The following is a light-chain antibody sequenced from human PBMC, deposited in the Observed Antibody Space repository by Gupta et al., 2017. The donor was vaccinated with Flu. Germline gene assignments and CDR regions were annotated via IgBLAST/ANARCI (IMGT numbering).Light chain of an antibody. V-gene: IGKV3-15*01. Sequence: EIVLTQSPAPLSVSPGERATRFCRASQSVRSFLAWYQQKPGQAPRLLISDASTRATGIPARFSAGGSGTEFTLTISNLQSEDYAVYYCQQYNNWPCTFGQGTKVEIK. CDR3: QQYNNWPCT. CDR1: QSVRSF. CDR2: DAS. J-gene: IGKJ1*01.